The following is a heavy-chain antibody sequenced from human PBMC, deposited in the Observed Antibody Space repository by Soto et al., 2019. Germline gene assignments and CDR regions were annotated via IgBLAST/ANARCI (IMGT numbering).Heavy chain of an antibody. CDR1: GGTFSSYA. Sequence: ASVKVSCKASGGTFSSYAISWVRQAPGQGLEWMGGIIPIFGTANYAQKFQGRVTITADESTSTAYVELSSLRSEDTAVYYCARAGGRYCSGGSCYFDYWGQGTLVTVSS. V-gene: IGHV1-69*13. J-gene: IGHJ4*02. D-gene: IGHD2-15*01. CDR3: ARAGGRYCSGGSCYFDY. CDR2: IIPIFGTA.